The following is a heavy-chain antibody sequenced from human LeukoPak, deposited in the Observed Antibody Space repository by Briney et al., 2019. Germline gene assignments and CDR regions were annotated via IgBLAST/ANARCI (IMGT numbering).Heavy chain of an antibody. V-gene: IGHV1-18*04. D-gene: IGHD3-10*01. CDR1: GYTFTSYY. CDR2: ISAYNGNT. J-gene: IGHJ4*02. CDR3: ARFTMVRGVIGPVFDY. Sequence: ASVNVSCKASGYTFTSYYMHWVRQAPGQGLEWMGWISAYNGNTNYAQKLQGRVTMTTDTSTSTAYMELRSLRSDDTAVYYCARFTMVRGVIGPVFDYWGQGTLVTVSS.